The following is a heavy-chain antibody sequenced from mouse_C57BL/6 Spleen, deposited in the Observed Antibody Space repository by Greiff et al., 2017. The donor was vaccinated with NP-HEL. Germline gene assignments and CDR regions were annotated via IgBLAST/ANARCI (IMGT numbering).Heavy chain of an antibody. CDR3: ARGGNYYGSSYGYFDV. V-gene: IGHV1-69*01. Sequence: QVQLQQPGAELVMPGASVKLSCKASGYTFTSYWMHWVKQRPGQGLEWIGEIDPSDSYTNYNQKFKGKSTLTVDKSSSTAYMQLSSLTSEDSAVYYCARGGNYYGSSYGYFDVWGKGTTVTVSS. CDR1: GYTFTSYW. CDR2: IDPSDSYT. D-gene: IGHD1-1*01. J-gene: IGHJ1*03.